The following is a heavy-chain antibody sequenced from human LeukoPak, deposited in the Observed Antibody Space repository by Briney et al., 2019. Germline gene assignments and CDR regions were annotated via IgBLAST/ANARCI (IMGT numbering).Heavy chain of an antibody. Sequence: SETLSLTCTVSGGSITNNYWAWIRQPPGKGLEWIGYTHDSGNSNYNPSLRSRVTISIATSKNQFSLKLTSVTAADTAVYYCARDRSAAPADYWGQGTLVTVSS. CDR3: ARDRSAAPADY. D-gene: IGHD6-13*01. CDR2: THDSGNS. J-gene: IGHJ4*02. V-gene: IGHV4-59*13. CDR1: GGSITNNY.